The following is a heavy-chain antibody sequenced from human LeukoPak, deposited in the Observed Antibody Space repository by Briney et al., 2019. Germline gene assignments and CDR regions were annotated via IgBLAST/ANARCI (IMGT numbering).Heavy chain of an antibody. CDR1: GYTYTKSW. V-gene: IGHV5-51*01. J-gene: IGHJ4*02. CDR3: ARQGCTTTSCHTIDY. D-gene: IGHD2-2*02. CDR2: IYPVDSET. Sequence: GESLKISCKGSGYTYTKSWIAWVRQMPGKGLELMGIIYPVDSETRYSPSFRGQVTISVDKSISTAYLQWSSLKASDTAMYYCARQGCTTTSCHTIDYWGQGTLVTVSS.